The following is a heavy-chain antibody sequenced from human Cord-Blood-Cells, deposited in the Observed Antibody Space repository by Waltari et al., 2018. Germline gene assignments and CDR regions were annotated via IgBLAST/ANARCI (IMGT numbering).Heavy chain of an antibody. D-gene: IGHD6-13*01. CDR1: GYTFTAYY. CDR2: INPNSGGT. J-gene: IGHJ4*02. Sequence: QVQLVQSGAEVKKPGASVKVSCKASGYTFTAYYMHWVRQAPGQGLEWMGRINPNSGGTNYAQKFQGRVTMTRDTSISTAYMELSRLRSDDTVVYYCARGPYSSSWYYFDYWGQGTLVTVSS. CDR3: ARGPYSSSWYYFDY. V-gene: IGHV1-2*05.